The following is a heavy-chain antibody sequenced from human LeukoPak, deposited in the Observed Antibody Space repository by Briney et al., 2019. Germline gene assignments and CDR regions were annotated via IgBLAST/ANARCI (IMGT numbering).Heavy chain of an antibody. CDR2: IYYSGST. D-gene: IGHD3-10*01. CDR3: ARQNTGLDY. Sequence: GSLRLSCAASGLTFSNYAMSWIRQPPGKGLEWIGYIYYSGSTNYNPSLRSRVTISVDTSKNQFSLRLSSVTAADTAVYYCARQNTGLDYWDQGTLVTVSS. J-gene: IGHJ4*02. V-gene: IGHV4-59*01. CDR1: GLTFSNYA.